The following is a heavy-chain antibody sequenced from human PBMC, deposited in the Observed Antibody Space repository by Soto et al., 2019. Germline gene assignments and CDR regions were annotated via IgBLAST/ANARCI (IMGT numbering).Heavy chain of an antibody. CDR3: ASLGRNAHDAFDI. CDR1: GYTFTSYY. D-gene: IGHD1-26*01. J-gene: IGHJ3*02. CDR2: INPSGGST. Sequence: ASVKVSCKASGYTFTSYYMYWVRQAPGQGLEWMGIINPSGGSTSYAQKFQGRVTMTRDTSTSTVYMELSSLRSEDTAVYYCASLGRNAHDAFDIWGQGTMVTVSS. V-gene: IGHV1-46*01.